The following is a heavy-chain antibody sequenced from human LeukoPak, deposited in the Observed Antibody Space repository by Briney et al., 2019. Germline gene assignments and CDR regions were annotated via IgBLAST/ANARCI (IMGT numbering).Heavy chain of an antibody. V-gene: IGHV3-7*01. CDR2: IKQDGSEK. J-gene: IGHJ4*02. CDR1: GGSISSYY. CDR3: TREGSQSASGSYPGND. D-gene: IGHD1-26*01. Sequence: ETLSLTCTVSGGSISSYYWSWIRQPPGKGLEWVANIKQDGSEKYYVDSVKGRFTISRDNAKNSLYLQMNSLRAEDTAVYYCTREGSQSASGSYPGNDWGQGTLVTVSS.